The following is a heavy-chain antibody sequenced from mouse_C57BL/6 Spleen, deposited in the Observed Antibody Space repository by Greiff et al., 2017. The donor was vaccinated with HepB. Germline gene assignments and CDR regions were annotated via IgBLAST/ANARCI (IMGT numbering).Heavy chain of an antibody. CDR2: IYPRSGNT. D-gene: IGHD1-1*01. CDR3: ARNPLVTTVVSPFAY. J-gene: IGHJ3*01. V-gene: IGHV1-81*01. Sequence: VQLQQSGAELARPGASVKLSCKASGYTFTSYGISWVKQRTGQGLEWIGEIYPRSGNTYYNEKFKGKATLTADKSSSTAYMELRSLTSEDSAVYFCARNPLVTTVVSPFAYWGQGTLVTVSA. CDR1: GYTFTSYG.